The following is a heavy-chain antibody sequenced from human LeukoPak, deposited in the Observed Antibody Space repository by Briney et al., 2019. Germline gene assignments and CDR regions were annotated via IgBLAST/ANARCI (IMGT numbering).Heavy chain of an antibody. D-gene: IGHD3-22*01. J-gene: IGHJ5*02. CDR2: IYTSGST. CDR3: ARDRRGSGCYYNWFDP. CDR1: GGSISSYY. Sequence: SETLSLTCTVSGGSISSYYWSWIRQPAGKGLEWIGRIYTSGSTNYNPSLKSRVTMSVDTSKNQFSLKLSSVTAADKAVYYCARDRRGSGCYYNWFDPWCQGTLVTVSS. V-gene: IGHV4-4*07.